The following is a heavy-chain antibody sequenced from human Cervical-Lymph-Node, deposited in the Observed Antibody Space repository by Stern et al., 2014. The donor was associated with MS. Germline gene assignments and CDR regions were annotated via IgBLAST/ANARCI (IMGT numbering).Heavy chain of an antibody. Sequence: EVQLLESGGGVIQPGGSLRLSCTASGFTVSRDYMTLVRQAPGQGLEWVPLIPNVGSHFYTNSVKGRFPITRNDSKNAVYLHMTSLRAEDTAMYYCARDTSSPERSDWWGQGTLVTVSS. CDR2: IPNVGSH. V-gene: IGHV3-53*01. CDR1: GFTVSRDY. J-gene: IGHJ4*02. D-gene: IGHD1-1*01. CDR3: ARDTSSPERSDW.